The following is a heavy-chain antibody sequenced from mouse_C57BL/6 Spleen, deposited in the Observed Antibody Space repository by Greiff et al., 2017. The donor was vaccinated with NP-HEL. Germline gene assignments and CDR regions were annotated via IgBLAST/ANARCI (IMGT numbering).Heavy chain of an antibody. CDR1: GYTFTSYW. CDR3: ARSDYYGSSPYYFDC. CDR2: IHPNSGST. Sequence: QVQLQQPGAELVKPGASVKLSCKASGYTFTSYWMHWVKQRPGQGLEWIGMIHPNSGSTNYNEKFKSKATLTVDKSSSTAYMQLSSLTSEDSAVYYCARSDYYGSSPYYFDCWGQGTTLTVSS. D-gene: IGHD1-1*01. J-gene: IGHJ2*01. V-gene: IGHV1-64*01.